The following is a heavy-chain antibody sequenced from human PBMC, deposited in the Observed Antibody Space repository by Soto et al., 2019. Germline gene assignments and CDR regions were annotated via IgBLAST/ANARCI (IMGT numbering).Heavy chain of an antibody. D-gene: IGHD6-13*01. CDR2: IYYNGST. J-gene: IGHJ4*02. CDR3: ARYRISGSWSKFDY. CDR1: GLTISSACYY. Sequence: NPSETLSLTCIVSGLTISSACYYWIWIRQHPGKVLDWVGNIYYNGSTYYSPSLKSRVTVWFDTSKNQFSLRLTSVTAADTAVYYCARYRISGSWSKFDYWGQGTRVTVSS. V-gene: IGHV4-31*03.